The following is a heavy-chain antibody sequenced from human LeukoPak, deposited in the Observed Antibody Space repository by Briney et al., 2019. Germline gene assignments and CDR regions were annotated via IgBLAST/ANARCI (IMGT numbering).Heavy chain of an antibody. CDR3: ARLPRHCSGGSCHSINY. V-gene: IGHV5-10-1*01. J-gene: IGHJ4*02. CDR1: GYSFTSYW. Sequence: GESLKISCKGSGYSFTSYWISWVRQMPGKGLEWMGRIDPSDSYTKYSPSFQGHVTISADKSISTAYLQWSSLKASDTAMYYCARLPRHCSGGSCHSINYWGQGTLVTVSS. D-gene: IGHD2-15*01. CDR2: IDPSDSYT.